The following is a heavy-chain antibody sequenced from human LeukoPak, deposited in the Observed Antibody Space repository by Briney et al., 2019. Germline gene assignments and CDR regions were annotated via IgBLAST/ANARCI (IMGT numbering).Heavy chain of an antibody. Sequence: SETLSLTCAVYGGSLSYYYWSWIRQSPEKGLEWIGEINRSGSTNYNPSLKSRVSIPVDTSKNQFSLKLSSVTAADTAIYYCARGGFYCGDDCYVDYWGQGALVTVSS. CDR1: GGSLSYYY. D-gene: IGHD2-21*02. V-gene: IGHV4-34*01. CDR3: ARGGFYCGDDCYVDY. CDR2: INRSGST. J-gene: IGHJ4*02.